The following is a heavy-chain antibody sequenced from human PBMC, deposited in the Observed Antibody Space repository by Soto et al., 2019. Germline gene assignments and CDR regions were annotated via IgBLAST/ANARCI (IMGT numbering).Heavy chain of an antibody. Sequence: GGSLRLSCAASGFTVGDFGMAWVRQPPGGGLEWVSGINWNAANTGYADSVRGRFTISKDNAENSLYLQMDSLRAEDTALYYCARDSRSNAFDIWGQGTLVTVSS. CDR3: ARDSRSNAFDI. CDR2: INWNAANT. CDR1: GFTVGDFG. J-gene: IGHJ3*02. V-gene: IGHV3-20*04.